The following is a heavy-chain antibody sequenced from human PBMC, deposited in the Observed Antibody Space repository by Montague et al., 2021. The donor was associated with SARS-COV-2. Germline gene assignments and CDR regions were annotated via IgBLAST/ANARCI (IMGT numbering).Heavy chain of an antibody. V-gene: IGHV3-11*05. CDR3: ARDQYCTKGVCYSRGFDY. Sequence: SLRLSCAVSGFTFSTYSMNWIRQAPGKGLEWVSYISGSSSYTNYADSVKGRFTISRDNAKNSLYLQMNSLRAEDTAVYYCARDQYCTKGVCYSRGFDYWGQGTLVTVSS. CDR2: ISGSSSYT. D-gene: IGHD2-8*01. CDR1: GFTFSTYS. J-gene: IGHJ4*02.